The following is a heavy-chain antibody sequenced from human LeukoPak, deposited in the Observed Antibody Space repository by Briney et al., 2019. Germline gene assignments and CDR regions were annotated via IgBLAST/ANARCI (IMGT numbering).Heavy chain of an antibody. Sequence: PAETLCLTCTVSGFSITSSSYHWGWIRQRPGKGLGWFVSIYYTGTTYDNPSLKSLASIFVDTSKNQFSLRLSSMTGADAAVYFCARGGYYGSGTAFRFDPWGQGTLVTVSS. CDR1: GFSITSSSYH. J-gene: IGHJ5*02. CDR2: IYYTGTT. CDR3: ARGGYYGSGTAFRFDP. V-gene: IGHV4-39*07. D-gene: IGHD3-10*01.